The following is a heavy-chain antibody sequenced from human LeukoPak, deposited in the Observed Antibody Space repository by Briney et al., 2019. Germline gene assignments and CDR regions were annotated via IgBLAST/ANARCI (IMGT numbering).Heavy chain of an antibody. J-gene: IGHJ4*02. D-gene: IGHD4-23*01. Sequence: SVKVSCKASGGTFSSYAISWVRQAPGQGLEWMGRIIPIFGTANYAQKFQGRVTITADKSTSTAYMELSSLRSEDTAVYYCARERGSSGGNTNGYFDYWGQGALVTVSS. CDR1: GGTFSSYA. CDR2: IIPIFGTA. CDR3: ARERGSSGGNTNGYFDY. V-gene: IGHV1-69*06.